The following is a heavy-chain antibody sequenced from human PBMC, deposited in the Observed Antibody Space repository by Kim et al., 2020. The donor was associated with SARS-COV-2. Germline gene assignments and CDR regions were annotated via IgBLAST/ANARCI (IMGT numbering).Heavy chain of an antibody. CDR2: NTV. V-gene: IGHV3-11*01. D-gene: IGHD6-19*01. Sequence: NTVYYADSLRGRFTISRDNAKNSLYLQVNDLRGDDTALYFCARGRSSGWADWGQGALVTVSS. CDR3: ARGRSSGWAD. J-gene: IGHJ4*02.